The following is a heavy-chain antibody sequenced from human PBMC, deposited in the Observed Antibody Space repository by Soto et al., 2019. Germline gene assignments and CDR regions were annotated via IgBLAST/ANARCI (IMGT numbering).Heavy chain of an antibody. CDR3: EGTNLEAFDI. J-gene: IGHJ3*02. D-gene: IGHD2-2*01. V-gene: IGHV3-66*01. CDR2: IYDGGST. Sequence: EVQLVESGGGLVQRGGSLRLSCAASGFSVSSNCMSWVRQAPGKGLEWVSVIYDGGSTYYADSVKGRFTISRDSFKNTLYIQMDSRRVEDTAVYYCEGTNLEAFDIWGQGTMVTVSS. CDR1: GFSVSSNC.